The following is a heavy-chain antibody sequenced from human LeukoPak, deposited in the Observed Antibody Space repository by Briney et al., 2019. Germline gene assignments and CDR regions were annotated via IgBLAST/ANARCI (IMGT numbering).Heavy chain of an antibody. CDR2: IYHSGST. J-gene: IGHJ6*04. CDR1: GGSISSSNW. Sequence: SETLSLTCAVSGGSISSSNWWSWVRQPPGKGLEWIGEIYHSGSTNYNPSLKSRVTISVDKSKNQFSLKLSSVTAADTAVYYGARGGRYFDQSMDVWGKGTTVTISS. V-gene: IGHV4-4*02. D-gene: IGHD3-9*01. CDR3: ARGGRYFDQSMDV.